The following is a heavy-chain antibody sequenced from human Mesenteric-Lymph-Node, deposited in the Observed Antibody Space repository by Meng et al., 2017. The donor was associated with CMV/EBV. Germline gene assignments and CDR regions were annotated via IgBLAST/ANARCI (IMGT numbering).Heavy chain of an antibody. CDR1: GFTFSSSW. V-gene: IGHV3-7*01. CDR3: AKDGRTWPL. Sequence: RLSVAASGFTFSSSWVSWVRQAPGKGLEWVANIKQDGSDKYYVDSVKGRFTISRDNAKNLLYLQMNSLRAEDTAVYHCAKDGRTWPLWGQGTLVTVSS. CDR2: IKQDGSDK. J-gene: IGHJ4*02.